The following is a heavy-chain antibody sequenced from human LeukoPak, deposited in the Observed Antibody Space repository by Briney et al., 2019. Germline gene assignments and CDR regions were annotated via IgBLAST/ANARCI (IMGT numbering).Heavy chain of an antibody. CDR2: IYSDNT. CDR3: ARTTAMVTRYYYMDV. J-gene: IGHJ6*03. D-gene: IGHD5-18*01. Sequence: GGSLRLSCTVSGFTVSSNSMSWVRQAPGKGLEWVSFIYSDNTHYSDSVKGRFTISRDNSKNTLYLQMNSLRAEDTAVYYCARTTAMVTRYYYMDVWGKGTTVTVSS. V-gene: IGHV3-53*01. CDR1: GFTVSSNS.